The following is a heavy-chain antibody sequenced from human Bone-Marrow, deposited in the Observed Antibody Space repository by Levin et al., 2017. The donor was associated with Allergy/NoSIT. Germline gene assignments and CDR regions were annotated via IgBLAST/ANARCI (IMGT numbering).Heavy chain of an antibody. Sequence: GESLKISCAASGFTFSNYALHWVRQAPGKGLEWVSLISSDGRNTHYADSAKGRFTISRDDFKNTVYLQMNSLRDYDTAVYYCARDVFLRAKTVFYGMDVWGQGTTVTVSS. V-gene: IGHV3-30*04. CDR1: GFTFSNYA. CDR3: ARDVFLRAKTVFYGMDV. CDR2: ISSDGRNT. D-gene: IGHD2-21*02. J-gene: IGHJ6*02.